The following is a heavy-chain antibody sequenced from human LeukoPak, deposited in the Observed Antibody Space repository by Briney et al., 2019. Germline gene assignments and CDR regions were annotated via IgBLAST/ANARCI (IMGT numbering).Heavy chain of an antibody. J-gene: IGHJ4*02. CDR3: ARDQNDYGDYGVLWIDY. D-gene: IGHD4-17*01. CDR2: INPNSGGT. CDR1: GYTFTGYY. Sequence: ASVKVSCKASGYTFTGYYMHWVRQAPGQGLEWMGWINPNSGGTNYAQKFQGRVTMTRDTSISTAYMELSRLRSDDKAVYYCARDQNDYGDYGVLWIDYWGQGTLVTVSS. V-gene: IGHV1-2*02.